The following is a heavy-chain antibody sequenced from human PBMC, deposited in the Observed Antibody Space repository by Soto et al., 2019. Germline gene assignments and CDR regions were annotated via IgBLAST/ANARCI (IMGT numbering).Heavy chain of an antibody. V-gene: IGHV4-34*01. CDR1: DGSSNNYY. J-gene: IGHJ4*02. CDR2: INHSGST. D-gene: IGHD3-10*01. CDR3: GRGGLIRGVLYY. Sequence: PSETLSLTCAVYDGSSNNYYWSWIRQPPGKGLEWIGEINHSGSTNYNASLKSRVTISEDTSKKQFSLELRFVTAADTAVYYCGRGGLIRGVLYYWGQGTLVTVSS.